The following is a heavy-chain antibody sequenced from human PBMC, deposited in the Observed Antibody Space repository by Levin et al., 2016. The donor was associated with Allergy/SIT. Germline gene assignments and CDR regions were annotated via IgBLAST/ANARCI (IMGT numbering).Heavy chain of an antibody. D-gene: IGHD6-13*01. CDR3: ARESSSRPFDP. J-gene: IGHJ5*02. CDR2: INPNSGGT. CDR1: GGTFSSYT. Sequence: ASVKVSCKASGGTFSSYTISWVRQAPGQGLEWMGWINPNSGGTNYAQKFQGRVTMTRDTSISTAYMELSRLRSDDTAVYYCARESSSRPFDPWGQGTLVTVSS. V-gene: IGHV1-2*02.